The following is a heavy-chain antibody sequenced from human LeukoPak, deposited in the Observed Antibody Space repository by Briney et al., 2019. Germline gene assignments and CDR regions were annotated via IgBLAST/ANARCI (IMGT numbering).Heavy chain of an antibody. D-gene: IGHD5-12*01. J-gene: IGHJ5*02. Sequence: SQTLSLTCTVSGGSISSGGYYWSWIRQPPGKGLEWIGYIYHSGSTYYNPSLKSRVTISVDTSKNQFSLKLSSVTAADTAVYYCARDRPHRGYSGYDPWGQGTLVTVSS. CDR3: ARDRPHRGYSGYDP. V-gene: IGHV4-30-2*01. CDR1: GGSISSGGYY. CDR2: IYHSGST.